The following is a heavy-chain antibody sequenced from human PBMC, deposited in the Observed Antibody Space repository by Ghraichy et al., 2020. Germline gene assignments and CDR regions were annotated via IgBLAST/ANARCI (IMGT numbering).Heavy chain of an antibody. CDR1: GGSFSGYY. CDR3: ARGVRCSSTSCYLGGMDV. Sequence: SQTLSLTCAVYGGSFSGYYWSWIRQPPGKGLEWIGEINHSGSTNYNPSLKSRVTISVDTSKNQFSLKLNSVTAADTAVYYCARGVRCSSTSCYLGGMDVWGQGTTVTVSS. V-gene: IGHV4-34*01. CDR2: INHSGST. J-gene: IGHJ6*02. D-gene: IGHD2-2*01.